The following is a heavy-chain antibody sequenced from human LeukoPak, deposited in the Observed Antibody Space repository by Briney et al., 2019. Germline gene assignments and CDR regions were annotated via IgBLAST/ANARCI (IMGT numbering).Heavy chain of an antibody. J-gene: IGHJ4*02. CDR2: INHGGHT. CDR1: GGSFNEYY. CDR3: VRGPFGNDAGV. V-gene: IGHV4-34*01. D-gene: IGHD1-1*01. Sequence: NPSETLSLTCAVSGGSFNEYYWSWIRQSPGKGLEWIGEINHGGHTNYNPSLKSRVTMSVDTSKNQFSLNLISVTAADAAVYYGVRGPFGNDAGVWGQGTRVTVSS.